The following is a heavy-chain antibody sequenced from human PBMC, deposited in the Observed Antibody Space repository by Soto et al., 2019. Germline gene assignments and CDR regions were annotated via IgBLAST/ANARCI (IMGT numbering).Heavy chain of an antibody. CDR3: ARAFTGSYFHYGMDV. D-gene: IGHD1-26*01. V-gene: IGHV3-11*04. CDR2: LTSRGTT. Sequence: KPGGSLRLSCAASGFSFSDYSMTWVRQAPGRWLEWVSTLTSRGTTFYADSVKGRFTISRDNAENSLYLQMNSLRAEDTAVYYCARAFTGSYFHYGMDVWGQGXTVTVYS. J-gene: IGHJ6*02. CDR1: GFSFSDYS.